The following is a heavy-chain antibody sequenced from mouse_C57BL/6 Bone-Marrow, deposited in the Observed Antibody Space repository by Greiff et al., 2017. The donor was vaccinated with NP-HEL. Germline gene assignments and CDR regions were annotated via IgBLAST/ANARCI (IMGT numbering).Heavy chain of an antibody. Sequence: QVQLQQPGAELVKPGASVKLSCKASGYTFTSYWMHWVKQRPGRGLEWIGRIDPNSGGTKYNEKFKDKATLTADKSSSTAYMQLSSLTYEDSAVYYCARIGSSTDYYAMDYWGQGTSVTVSS. CDR3: ARIGSSTDYYAMDY. V-gene: IGHV1-62-3*01. CDR2: IDPNSGGT. J-gene: IGHJ4*01. CDR1: GYTFTSYW. D-gene: IGHD1-1*01.